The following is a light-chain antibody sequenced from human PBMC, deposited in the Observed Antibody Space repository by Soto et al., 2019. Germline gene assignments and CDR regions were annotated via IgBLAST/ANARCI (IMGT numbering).Light chain of an antibody. J-gene: IGKJ5*01. CDR2: KAS. CDR1: QSVTTW. Sequence: DIQMTQSPSTLSASVGDRVTITCRASQSVTTWLAWYQQKPGKAPKLLIYKASNLESGLPSRFTGSGSGTVFTLAISSLQSDDFATYYCQQYSTYPITFGQGTRLEIK. V-gene: IGKV1-5*03. CDR3: QQYSTYPIT.